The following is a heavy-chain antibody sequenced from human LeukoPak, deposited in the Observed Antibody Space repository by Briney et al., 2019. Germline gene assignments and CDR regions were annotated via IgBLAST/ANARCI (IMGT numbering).Heavy chain of an antibody. Sequence: ASVKVSCTASGYTFTSYAMNWVRQAPGQGLEWMGWINTNTGNPTYAQGFTGRFVFSLDTSVSTAYLQISSLKAEDTAVYYCARDLQDYYDSSGYLGSFDYWGQGTLVTVSS. CDR3: ARDLQDYYDSSGYLGSFDY. V-gene: IGHV7-4-1*02. D-gene: IGHD3-22*01. J-gene: IGHJ4*02. CDR1: GYTFTSYA. CDR2: INTNTGNP.